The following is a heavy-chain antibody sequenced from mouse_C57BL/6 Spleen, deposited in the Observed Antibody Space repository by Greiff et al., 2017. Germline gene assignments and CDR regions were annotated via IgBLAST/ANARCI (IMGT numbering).Heavy chain of an antibody. Sequence: VQLKQSGPELVKPGASVKMSCKASGYTFTDYNMHWVKQSHGKSLEWIGYINPNNGGTSYNQKFKGKATLTVNKSSSTAYMELRSLTSEDSAVYYCARVYGSSYEYFDVWGTGTTVTVSS. J-gene: IGHJ1*03. D-gene: IGHD1-1*01. CDR3: ARVYGSSYEYFDV. V-gene: IGHV1-22*01. CDR1: GYTFTDYN. CDR2: INPNNGGT.